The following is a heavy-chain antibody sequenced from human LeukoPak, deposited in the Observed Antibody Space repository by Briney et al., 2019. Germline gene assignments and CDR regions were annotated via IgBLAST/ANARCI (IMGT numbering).Heavy chain of an antibody. CDR2: RYYSGDN. D-gene: IGHD3-3*01. CDR1: GGSLSSSDHY. J-gene: IGHJ3*02. CDR3: ARHRLEGDTFDI. V-gene: IGHV4-39*01. Sequence: SETLSLTCTVSGGSLSSSDHYWAWICQPPGKGLEWIGSRYYSGDNYYSPSLKSRVTISVDTSTNQFALKMNSVTAADTAVYFCARHRLEGDTFDIWGQGTKVTVSS.